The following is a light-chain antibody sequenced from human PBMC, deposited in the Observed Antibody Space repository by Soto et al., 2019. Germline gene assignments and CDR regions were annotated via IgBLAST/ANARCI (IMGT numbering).Light chain of an antibody. V-gene: IGLV3-21*02. J-gene: IGLJ3*02. Sequence: SSVLTQPPSVSVAPGQTARITCGGHNIGGQSVHWYQQKPGQAPVLVVYDDRDRPSGIPERFSGSNSVDAATLTISRVEAGDDADYFCQVWDTLIDHPVVFGGGTKLTVL. CDR1: NIGGQS. CDR2: DDR. CDR3: QVWDTLIDHPVV.